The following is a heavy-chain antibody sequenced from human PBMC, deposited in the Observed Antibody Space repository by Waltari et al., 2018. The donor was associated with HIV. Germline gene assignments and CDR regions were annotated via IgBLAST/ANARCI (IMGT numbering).Heavy chain of an antibody. D-gene: IGHD1-26*01. V-gene: IGHV3-7*01. CDR2: IKQDGSDK. CDR3: VRNGGSFDY. CDR1: GFTFNGHW. J-gene: IGHJ4*02. Sequence: EVQLVESGGGLVQPGGSLSLSCAASGFTFNGHWMSWFRQAPGKGLEWVANIKQDGSDKNYVDSVKGRFTISRDNAKNSLYLQMNSLRAEDTAVYYCVRNGGSFDYWGQGTLVTVSS.